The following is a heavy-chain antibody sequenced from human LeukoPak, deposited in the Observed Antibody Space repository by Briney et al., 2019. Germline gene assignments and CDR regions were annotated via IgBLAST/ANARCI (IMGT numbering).Heavy chain of an antibody. D-gene: IGHD2-15*01. J-gene: IGHJ4*02. CDR1: GFTFSSYA. CDR2: IKQDGSET. V-gene: IGHV3-7*01. Sequence: GGSLRLSCAASGFTFSSYAMHWVRQAPGKGLEWVANIKQDGSETHYVDSVRGRFIVSRDNAVFLQMNSLGVEDTAIYYCARDFAAAVGWGQGTLVTVSS. CDR3: ARDFAAAVG.